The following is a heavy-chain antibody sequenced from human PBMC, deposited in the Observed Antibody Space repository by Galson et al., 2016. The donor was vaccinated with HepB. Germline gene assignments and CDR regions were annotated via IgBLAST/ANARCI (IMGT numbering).Heavy chain of an antibody. CDR3: ATVSGPLDY. V-gene: IGHV3-74*03. D-gene: IGHD3-16*01. CDR2: INSDGTTT. CDR1: GFTFSRFW. Sequence: SLRLSCAASGFTFSRFWMHWVRQAPGKGLVWVSRINSDGTTTTYVDSVKGRFTISRDNAKNTLYLQMNSLRAEDTAFYYCATVSGPLDYWGQGTLVTVSS. J-gene: IGHJ4*02.